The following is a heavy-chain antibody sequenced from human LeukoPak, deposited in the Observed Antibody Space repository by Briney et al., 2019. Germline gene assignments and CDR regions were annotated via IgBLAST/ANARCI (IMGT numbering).Heavy chain of an antibody. J-gene: IGHJ4*02. CDR3: ARADKDGYGFFGFDY. V-gene: IGHV3-20*04. D-gene: IGHD5-18*01. CDR2: INWNGGSI. Sequence: GGSLRLSCAASGFAFDDYGMSWVRQAPGKGLEWVSAINWNGGSIGYADSVKGRFTISRDNAKNSLYLQINSLRAEDTALYYCARADKDGYGFFGFDYWGQGTLVTVSS. CDR1: GFAFDDYG.